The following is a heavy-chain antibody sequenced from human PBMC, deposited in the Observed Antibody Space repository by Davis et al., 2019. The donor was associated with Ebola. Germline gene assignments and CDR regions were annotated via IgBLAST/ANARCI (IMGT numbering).Heavy chain of an antibody. CDR2: IYYSGST. V-gene: IGHV4-39*01. D-gene: IGHD3-10*01. CDR3: ARLEAHMGSRVFSGFDY. J-gene: IGHJ4*02. CDR1: GGSISSSSYY. Sequence: PSETLSLTCTVSGGSISSSSYYWGWIRQPPGKGLEWIGSIYYSGSTYYNPSLKSRVTISVDTSKNQFSLKLSSVTAADTAVYYCARLEAHMGSRVFSGFDYWGQGTLVTVSS.